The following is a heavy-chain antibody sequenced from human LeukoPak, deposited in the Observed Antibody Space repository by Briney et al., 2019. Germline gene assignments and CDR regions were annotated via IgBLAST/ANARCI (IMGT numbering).Heavy chain of an antibody. J-gene: IGHJ6*03. D-gene: IGHD2-15*01. CDR2: IYTSGST. CDR1: GGSISSYY. Sequence: PSETLSLTCTVSGGSISSYYWSWIRQPAGEGLEWIGRIYTSGSTNYNPSLKSRVTISVDTSKNQFSLKLSSVTAADTAVYYCARGYCSGGSCYSYYYYNYMDVWSKGTTVTVSS. CDR3: ARGYCSGGSCYSYYYYNYMDV. V-gene: IGHV4-4*07.